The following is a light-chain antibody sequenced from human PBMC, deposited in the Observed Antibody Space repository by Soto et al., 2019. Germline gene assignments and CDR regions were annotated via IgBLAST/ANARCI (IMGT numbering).Light chain of an antibody. Sequence: DIVMTQSPLSLPVTPGEPASISCRSSQSLLHSNGYNYLDWYLQKPGQSPQLLIYLGSNRASGVPVRFSGSGSGTDFTLKIRRVEAEGVGVYFFMQALQTPRTFGQGTKVEIK. CDR3: MQALQTPRT. J-gene: IGKJ1*01. CDR2: LGS. V-gene: IGKV2-28*01. CDR1: QSLLHSNGYNY.